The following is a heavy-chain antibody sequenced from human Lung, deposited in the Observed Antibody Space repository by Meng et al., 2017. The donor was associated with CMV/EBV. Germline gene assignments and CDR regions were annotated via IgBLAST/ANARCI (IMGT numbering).Heavy chain of an antibody. Sequence: SXXVSXXTSGYTFTSYGISWVRQAPGQGLEWMGWISVYTDNTSSAQKYQGRLTMTTDTSTSTAYMEVRSLRSDDTAVYYCARDSPSLYSSSPGIDFWGQGTLVTVSS. D-gene: IGHD6-6*01. CDR1: GYTFTSYG. CDR3: ARDSPSLYSSSPGIDF. CDR2: ISVYTDNT. V-gene: IGHV1-18*01. J-gene: IGHJ4*02.